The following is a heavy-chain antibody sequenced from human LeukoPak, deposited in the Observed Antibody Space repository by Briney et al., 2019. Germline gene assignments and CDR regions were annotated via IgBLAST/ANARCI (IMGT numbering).Heavy chain of an antibody. CDR2: IYHSGST. V-gene: IGHV4-4*02. Sequence: SGTLSLTCAVSGGSISTSNWWSWVRQPPGKGLEWIGEIYHSGSTNYNPSLKSRVTISVDKSKNPFSLKLSSVTAADTAVYYCARKRSVAGTGPFDYWGQGTLVTVSS. CDR1: GGSISTSNW. D-gene: IGHD6-19*01. CDR3: ARKRSVAGTGPFDY. J-gene: IGHJ4*02.